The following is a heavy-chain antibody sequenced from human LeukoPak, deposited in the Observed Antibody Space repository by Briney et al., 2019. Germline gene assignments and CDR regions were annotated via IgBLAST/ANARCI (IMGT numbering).Heavy chain of an antibody. Sequence: GRSLRLSCAASGFTFDDYAMHWVRQAPGKGLEWVSGVSWNSAYMHYADSVKGRFTISRDNAKNTLYLQMNSLRAEDTALYYCAKIPQVATVTVPNFDHWGQGTLVTVSS. CDR1: GFTFDDYA. D-gene: IGHD2-21*01. CDR3: AKIPQVATVTVPNFDH. CDR2: VSWNSAYM. V-gene: IGHV3-9*01. J-gene: IGHJ4*02.